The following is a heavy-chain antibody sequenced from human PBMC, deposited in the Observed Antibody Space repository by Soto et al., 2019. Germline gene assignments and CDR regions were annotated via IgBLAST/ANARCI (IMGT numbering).Heavy chain of an antibody. J-gene: IGHJ4*02. Sequence: SETLSLTCTVSGGSITSSSYYWGWIRQPPGKGLEWIGNIYYSGSTYYNPSLKSRVTISVDTSKTQFSLKLSSVTAADTAVYYCMLGRGWNDFDYRGQGTLVT. CDR1: GGSITSSSYY. V-gene: IGHV4-39*01. CDR3: MLGRGWNDFDY. D-gene: IGHD3-16*01. CDR2: IYYSGST.